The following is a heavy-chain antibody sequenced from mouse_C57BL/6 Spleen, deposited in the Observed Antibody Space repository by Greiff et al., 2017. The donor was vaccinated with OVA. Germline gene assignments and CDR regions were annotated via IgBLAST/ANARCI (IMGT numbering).Heavy chain of an antibody. D-gene: IGHD1-1*01. CDR1: GYTFTDYN. CDR3: ARGYYGSRDYFDY. CDR2: INPNNGGT. V-gene: IGHV1-22*01. J-gene: IGHJ2*01. Sequence: EVQLQQSGPELVKPGASVKMSCKASGYTFTDYNMHWVKQSHGKSLEWIGYINPNNGGTSYNQKFKGKATLTVNKSSSTAYMELRSLTSEDSAVYYCARGYYGSRDYFDYWGQGTTLTVSS.